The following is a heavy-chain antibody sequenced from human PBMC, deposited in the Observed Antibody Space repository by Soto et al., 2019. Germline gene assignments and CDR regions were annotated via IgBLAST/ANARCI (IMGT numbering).Heavy chain of an antibody. D-gene: IGHD1-1*01. CDR1: GYTFTSYY. CDR3: SRGYPPRDQLGNLPGAF. J-gene: IGHJ4*02. V-gene: IGHV1-46*03. CDR2: INPSGGST. Sequence: QVQLVQSGAEVMQPGASVKVSCKASGYTFTSYYIQWVRQAPGQGLEWMGIINPSGGSTNYAQKFQGRVTMTRDTSTSTVYMELSSLRPEDTAIYYCSRGYPPRDQLGNLPGAFWGQGTLVTVSS.